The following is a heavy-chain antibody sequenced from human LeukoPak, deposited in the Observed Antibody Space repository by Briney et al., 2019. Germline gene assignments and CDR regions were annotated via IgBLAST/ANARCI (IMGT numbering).Heavy chain of an antibody. V-gene: IGHV4-59*01. D-gene: IGHD3-22*01. CDR3: ARVSRDSSGYVGMDV. CDR2: IYYSGST. J-gene: IGHJ6*02. CDR1: GGSISSYY. Sequence: SETLPLTCTVSGGSISSYYWSWIRQPPGKGLEWIGYIYYSGSTNYNPSLKSRVTISVDTSKNQFSLKLSSVTAADTAVYYCARVSRDSSGYVGMDVWGQGTTVTVSS.